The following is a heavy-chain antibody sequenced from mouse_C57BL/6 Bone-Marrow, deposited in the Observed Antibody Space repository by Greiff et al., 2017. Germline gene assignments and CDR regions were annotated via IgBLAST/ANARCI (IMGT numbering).Heavy chain of an antibody. D-gene: IGHD1-1*01. J-gene: IGHJ1*03. CDR3: SRQVTTVLATKYFDV. CDR2: ISGGGGNT. Sequence: EVKVVESGGGLVKPGGSLKLSCAASGFTFSSYTMSWVRQTPEKRLQWVAAISGGGGNTYSPDSVKGRFTISRDNDKNILYLQMSSLRSEDTALYYGSRQVTTVLATKYFDVWGTGTTVTVSS. V-gene: IGHV5-9*01. CDR1: GFTFSSYT.